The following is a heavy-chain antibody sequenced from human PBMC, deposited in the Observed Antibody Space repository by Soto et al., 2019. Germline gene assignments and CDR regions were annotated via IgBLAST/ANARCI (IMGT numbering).Heavy chain of an antibody. J-gene: IGHJ5*01. CDR1: GYRFSNYD. Sequence: QVQLVQSGAEVKKPGASVKVSCKASGYRFSNYDMNWVRQAPGQGLEWMGWVNPNRANTGYAQKFRGRLTLTTNTSITTACMELSSLTSVDTGVYYCARSDGWDLNWFASWGQGTLVTVSS. V-gene: IGHV1-8*01. CDR2: VNPNRANT. D-gene: IGHD6-19*01. CDR3: ARSDGWDLNWFAS.